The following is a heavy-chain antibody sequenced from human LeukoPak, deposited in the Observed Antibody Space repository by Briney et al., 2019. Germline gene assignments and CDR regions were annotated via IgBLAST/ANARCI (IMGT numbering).Heavy chain of an antibody. Sequence: SETLSLTCTVSGGSISSSSYYWGWIRQPPGKGLEWIGSIYYSGSTYYNPSLKSRVTISIDTSKNQFSLKLSSVTAADTAVYYCARCPPNYDILTGYYRNYFDYWGQGTLVTVSS. J-gene: IGHJ4*02. D-gene: IGHD3-9*01. V-gene: IGHV4-39*07. CDR2: IYYSGST. CDR1: GGSISSSSYY. CDR3: ARCPPNYDILTGYYRNYFDY.